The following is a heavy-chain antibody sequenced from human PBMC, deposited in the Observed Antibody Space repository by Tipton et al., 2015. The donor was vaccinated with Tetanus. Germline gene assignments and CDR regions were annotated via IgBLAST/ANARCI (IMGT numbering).Heavy chain of an antibody. V-gene: IGHV3-23*01. CDR3: AKARGSCGGDCSRYAFDV. CDR2: VSGGGHNT. J-gene: IGHJ3*01. Sequence: GSLRLSCTASGFTFSIYAMSWVRQAPGKGPEWVSVVSGGGHNTFYADSVKGRFTISRDNSKDTVYLQMNSLRAEDTAVYYCAKARGSCGGDCSRYAFDVWGQGTMVTVSS. D-gene: IGHD2-21*02. CDR1: GFTFSIYA.